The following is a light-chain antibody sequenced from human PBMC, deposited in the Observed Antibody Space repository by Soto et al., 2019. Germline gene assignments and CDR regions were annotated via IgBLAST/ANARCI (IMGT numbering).Light chain of an antibody. J-gene: IGKJ1*01. Sequence: DIQMTQSPSTLLASGGDRVTLTYRASQSISSWLAWYQQKPGKAPKLLIYDASSLESGVPSRFSGSGSGTEFTLTISSLQPDDFATYYSQQYNSYPWTFGQGTKVEIK. CDR1: QSISSW. CDR2: DAS. CDR3: QQYNSYPWT. V-gene: IGKV1-5*01.